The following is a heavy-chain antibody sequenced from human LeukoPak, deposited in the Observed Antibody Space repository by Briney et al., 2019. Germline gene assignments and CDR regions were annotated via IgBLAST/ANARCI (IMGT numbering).Heavy chain of an antibody. CDR3: ARGRFIAARPRPAAAPPPYYGMDV. J-gene: IGHJ6*02. D-gene: IGHD6-6*01. V-gene: IGHV4-34*01. CDR1: GGSFSGYY. CDR2: INHSGST. Sequence: SETLSLTCAVYGGSFSGYYWSWIRQPPGKGLEWIGEINHSGSTNYNPSLKSRVTISVDTSKNQFSLKLSSVTAADTAVYYCARGRFIAARPRPAAAPPPYYGMDVWGQGPTVTVSS.